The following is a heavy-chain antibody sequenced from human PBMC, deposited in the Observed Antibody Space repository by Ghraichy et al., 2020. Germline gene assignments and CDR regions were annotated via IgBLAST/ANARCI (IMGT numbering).Heavy chain of an antibody. CDR1: GFTVSSNY. V-gene: IGHV3-66*04. CDR3: ARQRCSSTSCSTKDAYAY. J-gene: IGHJ4*02. CDR2: IYSGGST. Sequence: GGSLRLSCAASGFTVSSNYMSWVRQAPGKGLEWVSVIYSGGSTYYADSVKGRFTISRDNSKNTLYLQMNSLRAEDTAVYYCARQRCSSTSCSTKDAYAYWCTGTLVTFSS. D-gene: IGHD2-2*02.